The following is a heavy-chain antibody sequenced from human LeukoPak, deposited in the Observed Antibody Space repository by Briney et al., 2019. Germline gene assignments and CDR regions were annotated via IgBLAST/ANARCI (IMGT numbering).Heavy chain of an antibody. V-gene: IGHV1-2*02. CDR1: GYTFTGYY. CDR2: INPNSGGK. J-gene: IGHJ6*02. D-gene: IGHD3-3*01. CDR3: ARDVPGFDFWSGYGMDV. Sequence: ASVKVSCKASGYTFTGYYMQWLRQAPGPRLEWMGWINPNSGGKNYAQKFEGRVTMTRDTSISTAYMELSRLRSDDTAVYYCARDVPGFDFWSGYGMDVWGQGTTVTVSS.